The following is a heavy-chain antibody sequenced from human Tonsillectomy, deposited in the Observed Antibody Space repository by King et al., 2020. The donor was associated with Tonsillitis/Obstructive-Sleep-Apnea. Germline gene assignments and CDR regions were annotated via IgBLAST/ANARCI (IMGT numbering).Heavy chain of an antibody. CDR3: ARAASGFCSGGRCYSVYMDV. CDR1: GFIFDDFG. Sequence: QLVQSGGGVVRPGGSLRLSCAASGFIFDDFGMSWVRQAPGKELEWVSGINWNGGDTGHADSVKGRFTTSRDNAQNSLYLQMNSLRAEDTALYFCARAASGFCSGGRCYSVYMDVWGKGTTVTVSS. J-gene: IGHJ6*03. V-gene: IGHV3-20*04. D-gene: IGHD2-15*01. CDR2: INWNGGDT.